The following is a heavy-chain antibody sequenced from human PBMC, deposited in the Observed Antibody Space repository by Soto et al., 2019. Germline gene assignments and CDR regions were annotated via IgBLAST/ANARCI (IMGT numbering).Heavy chain of an antibody. CDR1: GYTFIRYG. CDR2: ISTHNGNT. Sequence: GASVKVSCKASGYTFIRYGISWVRQAPGQGLEWMGWISTHNGNTYYAQNLKGRVTMTSDTPTSTANMELRSLRSDDTAFYYCVRDEISSAGLDPWGQGTLVTVSS. J-gene: IGHJ5*02. CDR3: VRDEISSAGLDP. V-gene: IGHV1-18*01.